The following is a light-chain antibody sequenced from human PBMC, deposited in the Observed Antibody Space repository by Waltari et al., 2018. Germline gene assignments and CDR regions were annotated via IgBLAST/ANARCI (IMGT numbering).Light chain of an antibody. CDR1: QDIRNY. CDR2: DAS. V-gene: IGKV1-33*01. J-gene: IGKJ4*01. CDR3: QQYDKLPLT. Sequence: DIHMTQFPSSLSASVGGRVTITCQATQDIRNYLNWYQQKPGKAPKLLVYDASRLQSGVPSRFGGSRSGTYFTFTISSLQAEDAATYYCQQYDKLPLTFGGGTKVDI.